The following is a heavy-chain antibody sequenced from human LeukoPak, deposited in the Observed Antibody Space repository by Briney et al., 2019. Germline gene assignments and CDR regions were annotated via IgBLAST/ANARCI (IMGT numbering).Heavy chain of an antibody. Sequence: ASVKVSCKASGYTFTGYYMHWVRQAPGQGLEWMGWINPNSGGTNYAQKFQGRVTMTRDTSISTAYMELSRLRSDDTAVYYCARDPSPLYYYDSSGYYSDYWGQGTLVTVSS. CDR2: INPNSGGT. V-gene: IGHV1-2*02. J-gene: IGHJ4*02. D-gene: IGHD3-22*01. CDR1: GYTFTGYY. CDR3: ARDPSPLYYYDSSGYYSDY.